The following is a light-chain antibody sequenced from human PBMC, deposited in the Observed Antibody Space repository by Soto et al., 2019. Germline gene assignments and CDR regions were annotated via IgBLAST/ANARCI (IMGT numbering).Light chain of an antibody. Sequence: SVLTQPPSVSGAPGQRVTLSCTGSSSNIGAGYDVHWYQQLPGTAPKLLIYGNSNRPSGVPDRFSGSKSGTSASLAITGLQAEDEADYYCQSYDSSLSVYVFGTGTKVTVL. CDR3: QSYDSSLSVYV. CDR1: SSNIGAGYD. V-gene: IGLV1-40*01. CDR2: GNS. J-gene: IGLJ1*01.